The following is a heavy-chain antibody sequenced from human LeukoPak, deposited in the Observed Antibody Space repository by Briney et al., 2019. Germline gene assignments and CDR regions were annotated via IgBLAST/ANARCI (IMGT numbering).Heavy chain of an antibody. CDR2: IIPILGIA. Sequence: SVKVSCKASGYTFSSYAISWVRQAPGQGLEWMGRIIPILGIANYAQKFQGRVTITADKSTSTAYMELSSLRSEDTAVYYCARDIQPRTYGDYGADYWGQGTLVTVSS. CDR1: GYTFSSYA. D-gene: IGHD4-17*01. CDR3: ARDIQPRTYGDYGADY. J-gene: IGHJ4*02. V-gene: IGHV1-69*04.